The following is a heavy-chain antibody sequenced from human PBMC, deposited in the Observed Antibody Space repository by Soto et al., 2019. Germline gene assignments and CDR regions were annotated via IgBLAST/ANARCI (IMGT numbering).Heavy chain of an antibody. Sequence: PSETLSLTCAVYGGSFSGYYLSWIRQPPGKGLGWIGEINHSGSTNYNPSLKSRVTISVDTSKNQFSLKLSSVTAADTAVYYCARVGTYGDYDTYYYYMDVWGKGTTVTVSS. CDR2: INHSGST. V-gene: IGHV4-34*01. J-gene: IGHJ6*03. CDR1: GGSFSGYY. CDR3: ARVGTYGDYDTYYYYMDV. D-gene: IGHD4-17*01.